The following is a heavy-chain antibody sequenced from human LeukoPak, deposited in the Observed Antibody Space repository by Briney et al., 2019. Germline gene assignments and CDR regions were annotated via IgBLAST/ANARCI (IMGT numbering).Heavy chain of an antibody. D-gene: IGHD6-13*01. J-gene: IGHJ5*02. Sequence: ASVRVSCKASGYTFTSYGISWVRQAPGQGLEWMGWISAYNGNTNYAQKFQGRVTMTRDTSTSTVYMELSSLRSEDTAVYYCARDFWAAGYNWFDPWGQGTLVTVSS. CDR2: ISAYNGNT. V-gene: IGHV1-18*01. CDR3: ARDFWAAGYNWFDP. CDR1: GYTFTSYG.